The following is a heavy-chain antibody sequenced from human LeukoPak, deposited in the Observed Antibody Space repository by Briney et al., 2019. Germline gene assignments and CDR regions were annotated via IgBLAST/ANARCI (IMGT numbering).Heavy chain of an antibody. Sequence: SETLPLTCAVYGGPFSGYYLSWIRQPPGKGLEWIGEINHSGSTNYNPSLKSRVTISVDTSKNQFSLKLSSVTAADTAVYYCARIVLRFLEGLPPYYYYYYMDVWGKGTTVTVSS. J-gene: IGHJ6*03. D-gene: IGHD3-3*01. CDR3: ARIVLRFLEGLPPYYYYYYMDV. V-gene: IGHV4-34*01. CDR2: INHSGST. CDR1: GGPFSGYY.